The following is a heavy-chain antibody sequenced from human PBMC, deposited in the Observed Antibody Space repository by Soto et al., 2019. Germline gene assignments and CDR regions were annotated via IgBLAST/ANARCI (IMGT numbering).Heavy chain of an antibody. J-gene: IGHJ4*02. D-gene: IGHD5-12*01. Sequence: QVQLVQSGAEVKKPGASVKVSCTASGYTFTTYAMHWVRQAPGQRLEWMGWIDAGNGNTKYSQKFQGRVTITRDTSASTAYMELSSLRSEATAVYYCARPEEGGYNYGYCGQGTLVTFS. V-gene: IGHV1-3*01. CDR3: ARPEEGGYNYGY. CDR1: GYTFTTYA. CDR2: IDAGNGNT.